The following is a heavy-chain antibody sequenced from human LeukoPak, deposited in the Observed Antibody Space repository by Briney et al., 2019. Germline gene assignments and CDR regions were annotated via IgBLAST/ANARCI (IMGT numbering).Heavy chain of an antibody. Sequence: PGGSLRLSCAASGFTFSSFAMSWVRQAPGKGLEWVSAISGGGGSTHYADSVKGRFSISRDNSKNTLYLQMNSLRAEDTAVYCCARCSGGTCFPRGYMDVWGKGTTVTVSS. CDR2: ISGGGGST. J-gene: IGHJ6*03. D-gene: IGHD2-15*01. CDR1: GFTFSSFA. V-gene: IGHV3-23*01. CDR3: ARCSGGTCFPRGYMDV.